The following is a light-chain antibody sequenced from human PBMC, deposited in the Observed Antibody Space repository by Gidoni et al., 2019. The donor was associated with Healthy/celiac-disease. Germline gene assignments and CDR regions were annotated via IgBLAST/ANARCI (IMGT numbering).Light chain of an antibody. Sequence: QSVLTQPPSVSGAPGQRVTISCTGSSSNIGAGYDVHWYQQLPGTAPKLLIYANNNRPSGVPDRFSGSKSVTSASLAITGLQAEDEADYYCQSYDSSLSGSRVFGGGTKLTVL. CDR1: SSNIGAGYD. CDR2: ANN. CDR3: QSYDSSLSGSRV. V-gene: IGLV1-40*01. J-gene: IGLJ3*02.